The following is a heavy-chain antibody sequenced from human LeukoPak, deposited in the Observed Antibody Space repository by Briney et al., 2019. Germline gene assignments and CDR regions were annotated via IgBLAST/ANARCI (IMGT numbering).Heavy chain of an antibody. V-gene: IGHV3-21*01. CDR3: ARDWSGYSTSYYGMDV. J-gene: IGHJ6*02. CDR1: GFTFRSYS. CDR2: ISSSSSSYI. D-gene: IGHD3-3*01. Sequence: GGSLRLSCAASGFTFRSYSMNWVRQAPGKGLEWVSSISSSSSSYIYYADSVKGRFTISRDNAKNSLYLQMNSLRAEDTAVYYCARDWSGYSTSYYGMDVWGQGTTVTVSS.